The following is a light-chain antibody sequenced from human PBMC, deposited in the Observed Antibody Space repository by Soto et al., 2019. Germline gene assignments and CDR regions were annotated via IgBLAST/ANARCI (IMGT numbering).Light chain of an antibody. CDR1: QGLSNY. V-gene: IGKV1-9*01. CDR3: QQLDNYWT. J-gene: IGKJ1*01. CDR2: AAS. Sequence: DIQLTQSPSFLSASVGDRVTITCRASQGLSNYLAWYQQKPGKAPKLLIYAASTLQSGVPSRFSGSGSGTEFTLTISSLQPEDFATYYCQQLDNYWTFGQGTKVDIK.